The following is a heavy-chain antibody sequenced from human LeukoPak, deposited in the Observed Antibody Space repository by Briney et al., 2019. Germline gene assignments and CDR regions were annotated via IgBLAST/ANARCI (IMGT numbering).Heavy chain of an antibody. CDR3: AKLPYIVVVPAAIGNWFDP. Sequence: GGSLRLSCAAPGFTFSSYAMSWVRQAPGKGLEWVSAISGSGGSTYYADPVKGRFTISRDNSKNTLYLQMNSLRAEDTAVYYCAKLPYIVVVPAAIGNWFDPWGQGTLVTVSS. V-gene: IGHV3-23*01. CDR2: ISGSGGST. J-gene: IGHJ5*02. D-gene: IGHD2-2*01. CDR1: GFTFSSYA.